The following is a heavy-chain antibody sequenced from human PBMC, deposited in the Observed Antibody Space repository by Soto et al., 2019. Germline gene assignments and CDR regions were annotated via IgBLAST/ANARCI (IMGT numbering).Heavy chain of an antibody. V-gene: IGHV3-15*01. D-gene: IGHD3-3*01. Sequence: LSLSCAASGFTFSNAWMSWVRQAPGKGLEWVGRIKSKTDGGTTDYAAPVKGRFTISRDDSKNTLYLQMNSLKTEDTAVYYCTTDFWSGYYPYYYYYYGMDVWGQGTTVTVSS. CDR3: TTDFWSGYYPYYYYYYGMDV. CDR2: IKSKTDGGTT. J-gene: IGHJ6*02. CDR1: GFTFSNAW.